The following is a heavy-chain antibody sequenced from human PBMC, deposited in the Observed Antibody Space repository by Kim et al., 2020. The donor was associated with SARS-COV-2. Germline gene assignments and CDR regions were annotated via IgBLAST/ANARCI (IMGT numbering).Heavy chain of an antibody. CDR3: AQLTAH. Sequence: GSGDTTYYADSMKGRFTIFRDNSMNTLYLQMNSRRAEDTAVYFCAQLTAHWGQGTLVTVSS. CDR2: GSGDTT. V-gene: IGHV3-23*01. D-gene: IGHD2-21*02. J-gene: IGHJ4*02.